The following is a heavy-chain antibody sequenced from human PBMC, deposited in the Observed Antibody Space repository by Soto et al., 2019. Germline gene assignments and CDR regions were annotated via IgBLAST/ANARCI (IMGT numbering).Heavy chain of an antibody. J-gene: IGHJ6*02. Sequence: GGSLRLSCAASGFTFSSYGMHWVRQAPGKGLEWVAVISYDGSNKYYADSVKGRFTISRDNSKNTLYLQMNSLRAEDTAVYYCAKNFLEWLYYYYGMDVWGQGTTVTVSS. CDR1: GFTFSSYG. V-gene: IGHV3-30*18. D-gene: IGHD3-3*01. CDR3: AKNFLEWLYYYYGMDV. CDR2: ISYDGSNK.